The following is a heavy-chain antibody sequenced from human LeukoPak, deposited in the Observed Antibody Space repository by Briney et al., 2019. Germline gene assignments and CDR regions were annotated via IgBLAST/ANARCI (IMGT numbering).Heavy chain of an antibody. CDR2: ISAYNGNT. V-gene: IGHV1-18*01. CDR3: ARGRRIAAAGSSDY. D-gene: IGHD6-13*01. Sequence: EASVKVSCKASGYTFTSYGISWVRQAPGQGLEWMGWISAYNGNTNYAQKLQGRVTMTTDTSTSTAYMELRSLRSDDTAVYYCARGRRIAAAGSSDYWGQGTLVTVSS. J-gene: IGHJ4*02. CDR1: GYTFTSYG.